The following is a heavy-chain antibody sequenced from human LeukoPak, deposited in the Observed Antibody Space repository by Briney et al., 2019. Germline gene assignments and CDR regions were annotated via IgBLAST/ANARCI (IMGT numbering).Heavy chain of an antibody. V-gene: IGHV1-2*02. CDR1: GYTFTGYY. J-gene: IGHJ4*02. D-gene: IGHD3-10*01. CDR3: ARGTAYYGSGSNLNT. CDR2: INPNSGGT. Sequence: ASVKVSCKASGYTFTGYYISWVRQAPGQGLEWMGWINPNSGGTNYAQKFQGRVTMTRDTSISTADMELSRLRFDDTAVYYCARGTAYYGSGSNLNTWGQGTLVTVS.